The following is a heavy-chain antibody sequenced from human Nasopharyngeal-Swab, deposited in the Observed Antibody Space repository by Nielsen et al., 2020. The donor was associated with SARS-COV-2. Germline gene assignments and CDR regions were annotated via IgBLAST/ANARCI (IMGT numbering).Heavy chain of an antibody. D-gene: IGHD4-17*01. CDR3: ARRPATVDDAFDI. CDR1: GYTFTGYY. CDR2: INPNSGGT. Sequence: ASVKVSCNASGYTFTGYYMQWLRQAPGQGLEWMGWINPNSGGTNYAQKFQGRVTMTRDTSISTAYMELSRLRSDDTAVYYCARRPATVDDAFDIWGQGTMVTVSS. J-gene: IGHJ3*02. V-gene: IGHV1-2*02.